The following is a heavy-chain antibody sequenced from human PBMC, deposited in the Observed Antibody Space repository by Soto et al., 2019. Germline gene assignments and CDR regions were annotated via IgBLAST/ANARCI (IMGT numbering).Heavy chain of an antibody. CDR3: AREGINNYNEYYFDS. V-gene: IGHV3-11*06. D-gene: IGHD4-4*01. CDR1: GFTVSSNY. J-gene: IGHJ4*02. CDR2: ISGSGNYT. Sequence: GGSLRLSCAASGFTVSSNYMSWVRQAPGKGLEWVSSISGSGNYTHYADFLRGRFTISRDNAKTSLYLQMNSLRAEDTAVYYCAREGINNYNEYYFDSWGQGTVVTVSS.